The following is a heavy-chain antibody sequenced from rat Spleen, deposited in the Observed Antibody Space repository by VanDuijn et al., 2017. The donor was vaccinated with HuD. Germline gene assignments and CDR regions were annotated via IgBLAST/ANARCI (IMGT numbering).Heavy chain of an antibody. CDR1: GFTFSDYY. CDR2: ISYEGSGT. CDR3: ARFYDGYHRFDY. J-gene: IGHJ2*01. Sequence: EVHLVESGGGLVQPGRSMKLSCAASGFTFSDYYMAWVRQAPKKGLEWVASISYEGSGTYYGDSVKGRFTISRDNAKSTLYLQMNSLRSEDTATYYCARFYDGYHRFDYWGQGVMVTVSS. D-gene: IGHD1-12*03. V-gene: IGHV5-22*01.